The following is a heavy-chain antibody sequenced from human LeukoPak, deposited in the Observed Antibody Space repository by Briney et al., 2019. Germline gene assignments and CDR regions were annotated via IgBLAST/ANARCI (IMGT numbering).Heavy chain of an antibody. CDR1: GFTFSSYA. CDR3: AKGHLVYSGYDWDY. D-gene: IGHD5-12*01. CDR2: ISGSGGST. Sequence: GESLKITCADSGFTFSSYAMSWVRQAPGKGPEWVSAISGSGGSTYYADSVKGRFTISRDNSKNTLYLQMNSLRAEDTAIYYCAKGHLVYSGYDWDYWGQGTLVTVSS. V-gene: IGHV3-23*01. J-gene: IGHJ4*02.